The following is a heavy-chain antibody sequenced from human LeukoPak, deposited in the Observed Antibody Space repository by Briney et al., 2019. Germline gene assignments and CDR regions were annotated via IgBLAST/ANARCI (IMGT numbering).Heavy chain of an antibody. J-gene: IGHJ5*02. CDR1: GYTFTSYA. CDR3: ALCSGGSCYFNWFDP. Sequence: ASVKVSCKASGYTFTSYAMNWVRQAPGQGLEWMGWINTNTGNPTYAQGFTGRFVFSLYTSVSTAYLQISSLKAEDTAVYYCALCSGGSCYFNWFDPWGQGTLVTVSS. V-gene: IGHV7-4-1*02. D-gene: IGHD2-15*01. CDR2: INTNTGNP.